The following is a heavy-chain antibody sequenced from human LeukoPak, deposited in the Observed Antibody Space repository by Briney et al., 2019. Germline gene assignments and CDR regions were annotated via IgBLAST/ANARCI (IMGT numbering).Heavy chain of an antibody. V-gene: IGHV4-59*12. CDR1: GGSISSYY. D-gene: IGHD5-12*01. CDR3: ARVGYGGYVRRDMFDY. J-gene: IGHJ4*02. Sequence: PSETLSLTCTVSGGSISSYYWSWIRQPPGKGLEWIGYIYYSGSTNYNPSLKSRVTISVDTSKNQFSLKLSSVTAADTAVYYCARVGYGGYVRRDMFDYWGQGTLVTVSS. CDR2: IYYSGST.